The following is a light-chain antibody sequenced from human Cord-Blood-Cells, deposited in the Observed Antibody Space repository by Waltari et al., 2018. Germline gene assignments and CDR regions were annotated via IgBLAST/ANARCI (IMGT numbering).Light chain of an antibody. J-gene: IGKJ2*01. CDR3: LQHNSDPYT. CDR1: PGITND. V-gene: IGKV1-17*01. CDR2: AAS. Sequence: TQITKPPSSLSASVEDRVTTTCRASPGITNDLGWYQQKPGKAPKRLIYAASSLQSGVPSRFSGSGSGTEFTLTISSLQPEDFATYYCLQHNSDPYTFGQGTKLEIK.